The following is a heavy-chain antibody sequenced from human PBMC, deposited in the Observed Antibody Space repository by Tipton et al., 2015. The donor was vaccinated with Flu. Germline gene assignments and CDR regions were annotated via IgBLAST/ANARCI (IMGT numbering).Heavy chain of an antibody. Sequence: SLRLSCAASGFTFSSYAMHWVRQAPGKGLEYVSAISSNGGSTYYANSVKGRFTISRDDSKNTLYLQMGSLRAEDMAVYYCASTVAGPGNYFDYWGQGTLVTVSS. J-gene: IGHJ4*02. CDR3: ASTVAGPGNYFDY. D-gene: IGHD6-19*01. CDR1: GFTFSSYA. V-gene: IGHV3-64*01. CDR2: ISSNGGST.